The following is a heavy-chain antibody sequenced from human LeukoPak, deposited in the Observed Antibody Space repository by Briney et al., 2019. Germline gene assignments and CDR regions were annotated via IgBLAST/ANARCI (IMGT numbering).Heavy chain of an antibody. Sequence: PSETLSLTCAVSGYSISSGYYWGWIRQPPGKGLEWIGSIYHSGSTNYNPSLKSRVTISVDTSKNQFSLKLSSVTAADTAVYYCARRGGSGSYYPFDYWGQGTLVTVSS. CDR3: ARRGGSGSYYPFDY. D-gene: IGHD3-10*01. CDR2: IYHSGST. CDR1: GYSISSGYY. V-gene: IGHV4-38-2*01. J-gene: IGHJ4*02.